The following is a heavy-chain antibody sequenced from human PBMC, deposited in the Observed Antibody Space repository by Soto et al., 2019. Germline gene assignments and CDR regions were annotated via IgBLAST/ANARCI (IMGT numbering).Heavy chain of an antibody. V-gene: IGHV6-1*01. Sequence: PSQTLSLTCAISGDSVSSNSAAWNWIRQSPSRGLEWLGRTYYRSKWYNDYAVSVKSRITINPDTSKSQFSLQLNSVTPEDTAVYYCARGPHCSGGSCYQAHFDYWGQGTLVTVSS. CDR2: TYYRSKWYN. CDR3: ARGPHCSGGSCYQAHFDY. CDR1: GDSVSSNSAA. J-gene: IGHJ4*02. D-gene: IGHD2-15*01.